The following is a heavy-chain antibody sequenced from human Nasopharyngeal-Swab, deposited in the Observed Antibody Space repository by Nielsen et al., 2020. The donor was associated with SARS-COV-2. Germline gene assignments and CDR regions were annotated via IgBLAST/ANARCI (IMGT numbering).Heavy chain of an antibody. CDR3: ACFSGGDY. D-gene: IGHD3-10*01. J-gene: IGHJ4*02. V-gene: IGHV4-4*02. Sequence: SETLSLTCVVSEDSISSGGWWSWVRQPPGKGLEWIGEIYYSGSTNYNPSLKGRVTISADKSRKQFSLKLTSVTAADKAVDSWACFSGGDYWGQGTPVTVSS. CDR2: IYYSGST. CDR1: EDSISSGGW.